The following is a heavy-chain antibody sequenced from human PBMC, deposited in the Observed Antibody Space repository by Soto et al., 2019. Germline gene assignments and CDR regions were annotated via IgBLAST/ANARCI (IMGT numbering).Heavy chain of an antibody. J-gene: IGHJ6*02. Sequence: QVQLVQSGAEVKKPGASVKVSCKASGYTFTSYGISWVRQAPGQGLEWMGWISAYNGNTNYAQKLQGRVTMTPDTSTSTAYMELRSLRSDDTAVYYCVRWGTGVVPAAIGGDYYYYYGMDVWGQGTTVTVSS. V-gene: IGHV1-18*01. D-gene: IGHD2-2*01. CDR3: VRWGTGVVPAAIGGDYYYYYGMDV. CDR1: GYTFTSYG. CDR2: ISAYNGNT.